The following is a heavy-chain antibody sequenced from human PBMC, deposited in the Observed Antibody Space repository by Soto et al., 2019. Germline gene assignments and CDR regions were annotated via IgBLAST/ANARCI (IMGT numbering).Heavy chain of an antibody. Sequence: HPGGSLRLSCAASGFTFSSYGMSWVRQAPGKGLEWVSTFSGDGGSTYYTDSVKDRFTISRDNSKNTMYLQMNSLRAEDTAVYYCAKDDSSGYYLFDQWGQGTQVTVS. CDR3: AKDDSSGYYLFDQ. CDR1: GFTFSSYG. V-gene: IGHV3-23*01. CDR2: FSGDGGST. J-gene: IGHJ4*02. D-gene: IGHD3-22*01.